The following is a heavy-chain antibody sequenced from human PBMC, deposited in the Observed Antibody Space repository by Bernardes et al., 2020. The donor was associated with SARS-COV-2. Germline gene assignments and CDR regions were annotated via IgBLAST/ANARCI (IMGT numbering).Heavy chain of an antibody. J-gene: IGHJ6*02. CDR3: ARDRPFIAAPNYYYYYGMDV. CDR2: ISSSGSTI. CDR1: GFTFSSYE. Sequence: GGSLRLSCAASGFTFSSYEMNWVRQAPGKGLEWVSYISSSGSTIYYADSVKGRFTISRDNAKNSLYLQMNSLRAEDTAVYYCARDRPFIAAPNYYYYYGMDVWGQGTTVTVSS. V-gene: IGHV3-48*03. D-gene: IGHD6-13*01.